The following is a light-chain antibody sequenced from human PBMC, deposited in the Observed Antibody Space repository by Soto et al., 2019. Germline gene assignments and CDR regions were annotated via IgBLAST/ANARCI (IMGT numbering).Light chain of an antibody. CDR1: SSDVGAYNY. V-gene: IGLV2-8*01. Sequence: LTQPPSASGSRGQSFAISCTGTSSDVGAYNYVPWYQHHPGKAPKLMVYEVNKRPSGVPDRFSGSKSGNTASLTVSGLQAEDEADYYCTPHAGNINFPYIFGTGTKVTVL. CDR3: TPHAGNINFPYI. CDR2: EVN. J-gene: IGLJ1*01.